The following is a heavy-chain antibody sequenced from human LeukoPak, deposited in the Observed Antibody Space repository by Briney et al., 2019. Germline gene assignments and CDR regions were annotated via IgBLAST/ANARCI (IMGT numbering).Heavy chain of an antibody. J-gene: IGHJ3*02. CDR3: ARVKWTAAVSDAFDI. CDR2: ISRSGSTI. V-gene: IGHV3-48*03. D-gene: IGHD1-26*01. CDR1: GFTFSSYE. Sequence: GGSLRLSCAASGFTFSSYEMNWVRQAPGKGLEWVSYISRSGSTIYYADSVKGRFTISRDNAKNSLYLQMNSLRAEDTAVYYCARVKWTAAVSDAFDIWGQGTMVTVSS.